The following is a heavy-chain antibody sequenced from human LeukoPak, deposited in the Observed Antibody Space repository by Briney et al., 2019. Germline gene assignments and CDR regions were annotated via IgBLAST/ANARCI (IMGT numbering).Heavy chain of an antibody. V-gene: IGHV1-18*01. CDR1: GYTFTSYG. CDR3: ARHTYYDFWSGHYNWFDP. Sequence: GASVKVSCKASGYTFTSYGISWVRQAPGQGLEWMGWISAYNGNTNYAQKLQGRVTMTTDTSTSTAYMELRSLRSDDTAVYYCARHTYYDFWSGHYNWFDPWGQGTLVTVSS. J-gene: IGHJ5*02. CDR2: ISAYNGNT. D-gene: IGHD3-3*01.